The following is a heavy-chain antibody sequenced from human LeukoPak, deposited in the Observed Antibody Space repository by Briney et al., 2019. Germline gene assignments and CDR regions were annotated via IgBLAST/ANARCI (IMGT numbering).Heavy chain of an antibody. CDR1: GGSVSSGSYY. CDR3: ARVQILWFGELSYRFDY. Sequence: SETLSLTCTVSGGSVSSGSYYWSWIRQPPGKGLEWIGYIYYSGSTNYNPSLKSRVTISVDTSKNQFSLKLSSVTAADTAVYYCARVQILWFGELSYRFDYWGQGTLVTVSS. CDR2: IYYSGST. D-gene: IGHD3-10*01. V-gene: IGHV4-61*01. J-gene: IGHJ4*02.